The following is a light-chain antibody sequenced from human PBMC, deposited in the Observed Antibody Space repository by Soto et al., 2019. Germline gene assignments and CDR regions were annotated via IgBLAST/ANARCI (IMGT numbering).Light chain of an antibody. J-gene: IGKJ2*01. CDR1: QSVSSSY. Sequence: EIVLTQSPGTLSLSPGERATLSCRASQSVSSSYLAWYQQKPGQAPRLLIYGASSRATGIPDRFSGSGSGTDFTLTIRRLEPEDFAVYYCQQYGSSPPYTFGQGTMLEIK. V-gene: IGKV3-20*01. CDR3: QQYGSSPPYT. CDR2: GAS.